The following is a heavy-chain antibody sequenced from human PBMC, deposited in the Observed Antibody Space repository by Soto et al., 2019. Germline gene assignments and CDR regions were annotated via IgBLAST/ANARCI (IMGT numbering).Heavy chain of an antibody. V-gene: IGHV3-33*06. J-gene: IGHJ6*02. Sequence: QVQLVESGGGVVQPGRSLRLSCAASGFTFSSYGMHWVRQAPGKGLEWGAVIWYDGSNKYYADSVKGRFTISRDNSKNTLYQQMNSLRAEDTAVYYCAKVEGSGSYDRDRGYYYYGMDVWGQGTTVTVSS. CDR3: AKVEGSGSYDRDRGYYYYGMDV. D-gene: IGHD3-10*01. CDR2: IWYDGSNK. CDR1: GFTFSSYG.